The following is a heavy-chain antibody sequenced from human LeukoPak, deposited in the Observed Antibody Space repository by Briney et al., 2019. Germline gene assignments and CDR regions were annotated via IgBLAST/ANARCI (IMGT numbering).Heavy chain of an antibody. V-gene: IGHV4-39*07. CDR2: IYYSGST. Sequence: SETLSLTCTASGGSISSSSYYWGWIRQPPGKGLEWIGSIYYSGSTYYNPSLKSRVTISLDTSKSQFSLKLSSVTAADTAVYYCARHGFRFDPWGQGTLVTVSS. D-gene: IGHD3-10*01. CDR1: GGSISSSSYY. CDR3: ARHGFRFDP. J-gene: IGHJ5*02.